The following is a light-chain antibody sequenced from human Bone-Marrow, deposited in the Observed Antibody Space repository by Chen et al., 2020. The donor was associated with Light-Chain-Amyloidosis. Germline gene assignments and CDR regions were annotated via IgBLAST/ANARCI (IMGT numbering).Light chain of an antibody. CDR2: RDT. J-gene: IGLJ2*01. Sequence: SYELTQQPSVSVSPGQTARITCSGDDLPTKYAYWYQQKPGQAPVLVIHRDTEMPSGSSERFSGSSSGTTATLTISGVQAEEEADYHCQSADSSGTYEVIFGGGTKLTVL. CDR1: DLPTKY. V-gene: IGLV3-25*02. CDR3: QSADSSGTYEVI.